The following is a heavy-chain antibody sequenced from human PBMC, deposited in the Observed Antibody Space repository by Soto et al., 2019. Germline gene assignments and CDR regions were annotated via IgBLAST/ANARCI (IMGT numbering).Heavy chain of an antibody. CDR3: ARVYGRPGYSGYDPVTYYYYGMDV. J-gene: IGHJ6*02. CDR1: GYTFTSYY. CDR2: INAGNGKT. V-gene: IGHV1-3*01. Sequence: ASVKVSCKASGYTFTSYYMHWVRQAPGQRLEWMGWINAGNGKTKYSQKFQGRVTITRDTSASTAYMELSSLRSEDTAVYYCARVYGRPGYSGYDPVTYYYYGMDVWGQGTTVTVSS. D-gene: IGHD5-12*01.